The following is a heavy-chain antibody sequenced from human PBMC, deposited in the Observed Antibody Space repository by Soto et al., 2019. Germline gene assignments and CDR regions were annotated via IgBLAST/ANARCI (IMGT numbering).Heavy chain of an antibody. Sequence: EVQLVQSGAEVKKPGESLRISCKGSGYSFTSYWISWVRQMPGKGLEWMGRIDPSDSYTNYNPSFQGHATISADKSISTASLQWSSLKASDTAMYYCARRVGSEWLVHGDFDYWGQGTLVTVSS. CDR2: IDPSDSYT. D-gene: IGHD6-19*01. CDR1: GYSFTSYW. V-gene: IGHV5-10-1*03. CDR3: ARRVGSEWLVHGDFDY. J-gene: IGHJ4*02.